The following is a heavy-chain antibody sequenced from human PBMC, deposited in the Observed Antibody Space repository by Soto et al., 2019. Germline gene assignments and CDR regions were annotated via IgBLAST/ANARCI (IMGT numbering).Heavy chain of an antibody. J-gene: IGHJ4*02. CDR3: ARVWFGESRYFDY. Sequence: QVQLQESGPGLVKPSQTLSLTCTVSGGSISSGDYYWSWIRQPPGKGLEWIGYIYYSGSTYYNPSLQSRVTVSVDTSKNQFSLKLSSVTAADTAVYYCARVWFGESRYFDYWGQGTLVTVSS. D-gene: IGHD3-10*01. V-gene: IGHV4-30-4*01. CDR1: GGSISSGDYY. CDR2: IYYSGST.